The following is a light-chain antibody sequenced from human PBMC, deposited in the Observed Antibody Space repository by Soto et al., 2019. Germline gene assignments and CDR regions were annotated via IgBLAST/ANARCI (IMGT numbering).Light chain of an antibody. Sequence: EIVLTQSPGTLSLSPGERATLSCRASHTISSSYLAWYQQKPGQAPRLLMYGISRRATGIPDRFSGSGYGTVFTLTITRLEPEDFAVYYCQQYVTSSPRTFGQGTKVEIK. V-gene: IGKV3-20*01. CDR3: QQYVTSSPRT. CDR2: GIS. J-gene: IGKJ1*01. CDR1: HTISSSY.